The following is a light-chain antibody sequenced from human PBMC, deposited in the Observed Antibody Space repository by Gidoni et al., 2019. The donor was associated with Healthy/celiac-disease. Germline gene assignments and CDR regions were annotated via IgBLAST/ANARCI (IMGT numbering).Light chain of an antibody. Sequence: QSALTQPRSVSGSPGQSVTISCPGTSSDVGGYNYVSWYQQHPGQAPKLMIYDVSKRPSGVPDRFSGSKSGNTASLTISGLQAEDEADYYCCSYAGSYTFGVVFGGGTKLTVL. V-gene: IGLV2-11*01. J-gene: IGLJ2*01. CDR2: DVS. CDR3: CSYAGSYTFGVV. CDR1: SSDVGGYNY.